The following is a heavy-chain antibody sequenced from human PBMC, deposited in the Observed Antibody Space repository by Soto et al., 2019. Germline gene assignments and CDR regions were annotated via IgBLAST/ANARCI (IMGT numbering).Heavy chain of an antibody. V-gene: IGHV3-23*01. CDR3: AKDRGYSYGENFDY. J-gene: IGHJ4*02. CDR2: ISGSGGST. D-gene: IGHD5-18*01. Sequence: GGSLRLSCAASGFTFXXYAXSWVRQAPGKGLEWVSAISGSGGSTYYADSVKGRFTISRDNSKNTLYLQMNSLRAEDTAVYYCAKDRGYSYGENFDYWGQGTLVTVSS. CDR1: GFTFXXYA.